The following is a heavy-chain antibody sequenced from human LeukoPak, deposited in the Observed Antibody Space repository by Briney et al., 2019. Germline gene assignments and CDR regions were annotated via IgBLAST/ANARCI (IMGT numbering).Heavy chain of an antibody. J-gene: IGHJ4*02. CDR1: GFTFSSYA. CDR3: ARDRVRGNANPYFDY. CDR2: IYYSGST. V-gene: IGHV4-59*01. Sequence: GSLRLSCAASGFTFSSYAMSWVRQAPGKGLEWIGYIYYSGSTNYNPSLKSRVTISIDTSKNQFSLKLSSVTAADTAVYYCARDRVRGNANPYFDYWGQGTLVTVSS. D-gene: IGHD1-1*01.